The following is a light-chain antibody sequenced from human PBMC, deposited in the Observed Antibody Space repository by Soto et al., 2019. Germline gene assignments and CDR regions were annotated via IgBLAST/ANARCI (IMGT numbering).Light chain of an antibody. CDR1: QSISSW. CDR3: QLYCSYPFT. CDR2: DAS. J-gene: IGKJ3*01. Sequence: DIQMTKSPSTLSASVGDRVTITCRASQSISSWLALYQHKPGKAPRLLIYDASSLDSCVPSRFSGSGSGTEFHLTISSLQTADFAAFYFQLYCSYPFTLGPGTKVDI. V-gene: IGKV1-5*01.